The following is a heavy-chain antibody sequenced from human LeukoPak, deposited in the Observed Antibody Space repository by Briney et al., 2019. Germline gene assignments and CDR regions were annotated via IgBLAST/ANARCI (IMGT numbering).Heavy chain of an antibody. J-gene: IGHJ5*02. CDR1: GGSISSSNW. CDR2: IYHSGST. CDR3: ARGGYSSSWYSDGWFDP. Sequence: PSGTLSLTCAVSGGSISSSNWWSWVRQPPGKGLEWIGEIYHSGSTNYNPSLKSRVTISVDKSKNQSSLKLSSVTAADTAVYYCARGGYSSSWYSDGWFDPWGQGTLITVSS. D-gene: IGHD6-13*01. V-gene: IGHV4-4*02.